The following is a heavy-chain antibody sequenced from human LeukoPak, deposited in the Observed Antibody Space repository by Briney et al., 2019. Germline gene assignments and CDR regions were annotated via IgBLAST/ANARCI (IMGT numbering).Heavy chain of an antibody. J-gene: IGHJ4*02. Sequence: SETLSLTCTVSGGSISSGSYYWSWIRQPAGKGLEWIGRIYTSGSTNYNPSLKSRVTISVDTAKYQFSLKLSSVTAADTAMYYCAREPNTVLDYWGQGTLVTVSS. CDR1: GGSISSGSYY. D-gene: IGHD4-11*01. V-gene: IGHV4-61*02. CDR3: AREPNTVLDY. CDR2: IYTSGST.